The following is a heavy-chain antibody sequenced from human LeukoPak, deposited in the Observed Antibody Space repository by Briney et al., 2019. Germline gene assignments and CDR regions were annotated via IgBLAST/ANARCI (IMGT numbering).Heavy chain of an antibody. CDR2: INQDGSEK. V-gene: IGHV3-7*01. D-gene: IGHD3-10*01. Sequence: GGSLRLSCAASGFTLGNYWMSWVRQAPGKGLEWVAMINQDGSEKYYVESVRGRFTISRDNAKSSLYLEMNSLTGEDTAVYYCARDAGKFAHNDLDYWGQGTLVTVSS. J-gene: IGHJ4*02. CDR3: ARDAGKFAHNDLDY. CDR1: GFTLGNYW.